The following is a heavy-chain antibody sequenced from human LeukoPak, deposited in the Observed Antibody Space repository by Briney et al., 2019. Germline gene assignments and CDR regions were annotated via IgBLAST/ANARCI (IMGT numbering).Heavy chain of an antibody. CDR1: GFTFSSYS. Sequence: GGSLRLSCAASGFTFSSYSMNWVRQAPGKGLEWVSSISSSSSYIYYADSVKGRFTISRDNAKNSLYLQMNSLRAEDTAVYYCARDSGWPHPYTFDYWGQGTPVTVSS. D-gene: IGHD3-16*01. J-gene: IGHJ4*02. CDR3: ARDSGWPHPYTFDY. V-gene: IGHV3-21*01. CDR2: ISSSSSYI.